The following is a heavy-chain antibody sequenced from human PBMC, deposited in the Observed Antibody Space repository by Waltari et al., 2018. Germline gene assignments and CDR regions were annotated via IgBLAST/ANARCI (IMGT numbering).Heavy chain of an antibody. Sequence: EVQLVESGGGLVQPGGSLRLSCAASGFTFSDHYMDWVRQAPGKGLEWVGRTKDEATSYTTECAASVKGRFTISRDDSKNSLYLQMNSLKTEDTAVYYCAREYYDILTGYYLFDYWGQGTLVTVSS. J-gene: IGHJ4*02. D-gene: IGHD3-9*01. CDR1: GFTFSDHY. CDR3: AREYYDILTGYYLFDY. V-gene: IGHV3-72*01. CDR2: TKDEATSYTT.